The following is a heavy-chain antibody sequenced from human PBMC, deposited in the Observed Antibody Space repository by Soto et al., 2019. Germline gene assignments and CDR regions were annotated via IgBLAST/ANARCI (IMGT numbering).Heavy chain of an antibody. D-gene: IGHD1-26*01. Sequence: SETLSLTCTVSGGSISSSNYYWGWIRQAPGKGLEWIGNTHYSGSTYYNPSLKSRVTVSVDTSKNQFSLKLSSVTAADTAVYYCARRVVGAIKGFDYWGQGTLVTVSS. V-gene: IGHV4-39*01. CDR2: THYSGST. J-gene: IGHJ4*02. CDR1: GGSISSSNYY. CDR3: ARRVVGAIKGFDY.